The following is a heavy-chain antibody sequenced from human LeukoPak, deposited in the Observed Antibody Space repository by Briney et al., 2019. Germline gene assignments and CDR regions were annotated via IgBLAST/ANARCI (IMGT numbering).Heavy chain of an antibody. CDR3: ARDSSGWYWASGYYYYYYMDV. CDR2: ISSSSSYI. V-gene: IGHV3-21*01. Sequence: PGGSLRXSXXXXXXXXXSXSMNWVRQAPGKGLEWVSSISSSSSYIYYADSVKGRFTISRDNAKNSLYLQMNSLRAEDTAVYYCARDSSGWYWASGYYYYYYMDVWGKGTTVTVSS. J-gene: IGHJ6*03. CDR1: XXXXXSXS. D-gene: IGHD6-19*01.